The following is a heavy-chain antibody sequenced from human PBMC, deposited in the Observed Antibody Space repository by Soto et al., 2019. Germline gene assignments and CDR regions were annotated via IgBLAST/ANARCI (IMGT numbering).Heavy chain of an antibody. V-gene: IGHV3-30-3*02. D-gene: IGHD3-22*01. J-gene: IGHJ4*02. CDR3: AKSTGYYDSSGSPSPYYFDY. Sequence: GGSLRLSCAASGFTFSSYAMHWVRQAPGKGLEWVAVISYDGSNKYYADSVKGRFTISRDNSKNTLYLQMNSLRAEDTAVYYCAKSTGYYDSSGSPSPYYFDYWGQGTLVTVSS. CDR2: ISYDGSNK. CDR1: GFTFSSYA.